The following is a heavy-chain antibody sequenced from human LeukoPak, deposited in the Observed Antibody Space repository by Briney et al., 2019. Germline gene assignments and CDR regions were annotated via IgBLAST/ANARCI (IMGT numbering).Heavy chain of an antibody. J-gene: IGHJ4*02. Sequence: GESLKISCKGSGYSFSNSWIGWVRQVPGKGLEWMGLIYPGDSDTRYSPSFQGQVTFSVDMSISTAYLQLSGLRASDTAIYYCVRFGLTSSLDYWGQGTLVTVSS. CDR3: VRFGLTSSLDY. CDR2: IYPGDSDT. V-gene: IGHV5-51*01. D-gene: IGHD6-13*01. CDR1: GYSFSNSW.